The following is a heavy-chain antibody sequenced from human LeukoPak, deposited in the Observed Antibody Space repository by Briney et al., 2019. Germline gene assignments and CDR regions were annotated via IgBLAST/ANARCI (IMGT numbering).Heavy chain of an antibody. CDR3: AREGTVTTLDYYYYYMDV. CDR2: INWNGGST. V-gene: IGHV3-20*04. Sequence: GGSLRLSCAASGFTFDDYGMSWVRQAPGKGLEWVSGINWNGGSTGYADSVKGRFTISRDNAKNSLYLQMNSLRAEDTALYYCAREGTVTTLDYYYYYMDVWGKGTTVTVSS. D-gene: IGHD4-17*01. CDR1: GFTFDDYG. J-gene: IGHJ6*03.